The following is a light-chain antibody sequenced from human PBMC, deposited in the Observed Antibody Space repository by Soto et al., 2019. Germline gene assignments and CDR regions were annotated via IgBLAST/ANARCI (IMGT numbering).Light chain of an antibody. V-gene: IGLV2-14*01. Sequence: QSALTQPASVSGSPGQSITLSCTGTSSDVGGYNYVSWYQQDPGKAPKLMIYDVSNRPSGVSTRFSGSKSGNTASLTISGLQAEDEADYYFNSYTSSSTVVFGGGTKLTVL. CDR3: NSYTSSSTVV. CDR1: SSDVGGYNY. CDR2: DVS. J-gene: IGLJ3*02.